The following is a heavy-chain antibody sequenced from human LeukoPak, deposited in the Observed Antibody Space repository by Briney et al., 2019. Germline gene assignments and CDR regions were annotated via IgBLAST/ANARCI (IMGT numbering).Heavy chain of an antibody. Sequence: ASVKVSCKASGGTFSSYAISWVRQAPGQGLEWMGRIIPILGIANYAQKFQGRVTITADKSTSTAYMELGSLRSEDTAVYYCARPYGYYDAFDIWGQGTMVTVSS. CDR3: ARPYGYYDAFDI. D-gene: IGHD3-22*01. V-gene: IGHV1-69*04. CDR1: GGTFSSYA. CDR2: IIPILGIA. J-gene: IGHJ3*02.